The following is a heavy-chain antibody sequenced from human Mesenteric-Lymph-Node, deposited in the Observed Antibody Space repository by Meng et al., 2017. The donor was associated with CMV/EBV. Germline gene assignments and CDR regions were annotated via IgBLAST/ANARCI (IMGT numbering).Heavy chain of an antibody. J-gene: IGHJ5*02. CDR2: INHSGST. CDR1: GGSFSGYY. V-gene: IGHV4-34*01. CDR3: AGGPSRWLQFGWFDP. D-gene: IGHD5-24*01. Sequence: VYGGSFSGYYWSWIRQPPGKGLEWIGEINHSGSTNYNPSLKSRVTISVDTSKNQFSLKLSSVTAADTAVYYCAGGPSRWLQFGWFDPWGQGTLVTVSS.